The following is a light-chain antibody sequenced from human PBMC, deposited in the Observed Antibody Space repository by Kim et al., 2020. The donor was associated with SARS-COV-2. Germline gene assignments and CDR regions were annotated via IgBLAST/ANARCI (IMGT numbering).Light chain of an antibody. J-gene: IGKJ2*01. CDR3: QHFGGSSYT. CDR1: QSVSSSF. V-gene: IGKV3-20*01. CDR2: DSS. Sequence: VLTQSPDPLSLSPGERATLSCRASQSVSSSFLAWYQHKPGQAPTLLIYDSSTRATGIPDRFTGSGSGTDFTLTISRLEPEDFALYFCQHFGGSSYTFGQGTKLDIK.